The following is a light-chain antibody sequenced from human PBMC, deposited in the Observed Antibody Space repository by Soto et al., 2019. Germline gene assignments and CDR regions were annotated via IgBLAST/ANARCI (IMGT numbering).Light chain of an antibody. Sequence: DVVMNQSPLSLPVTLGQPASISCRSSQSLVYSDGNTYLNWFQQRPGQSPRRLIYKVSNRDSGVPDRFSGSGSGTDFTLKISRVEAEDVGVYYCMQGTHWPRPTYTFGQGTKLEIK. J-gene: IGKJ2*01. CDR2: KVS. CDR1: QSLVYSDGNTY. V-gene: IGKV2-30*01. CDR3: MQGTHWPRPTYT.